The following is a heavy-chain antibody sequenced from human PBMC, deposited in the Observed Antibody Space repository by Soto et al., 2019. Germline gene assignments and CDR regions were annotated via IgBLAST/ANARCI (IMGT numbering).Heavy chain of an antibody. J-gene: IGHJ3*02. CDR2: IYYSGSS. CDR1: GGSISSGDYY. D-gene: IGHD3-10*01. V-gene: IGHV4-30-4*01. CDR3: SRSKVVRGVISRLGAFHI. Sequence: QVQLQESGPGLVKPSQTLSLTCTVSGGSISSGDYYWSWIRQPPGKGLEWIGYIYYSGSSYYNPSLKSRVTISVDPSKNQFSLRLSSVTAADTAVYYCSRSKVVRGVISRLGAFHIWGQETMVTVSS.